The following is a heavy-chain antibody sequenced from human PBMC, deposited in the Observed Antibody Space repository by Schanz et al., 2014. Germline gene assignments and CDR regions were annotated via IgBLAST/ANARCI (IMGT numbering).Heavy chain of an antibody. D-gene: IGHD6-19*01. CDR3: ARENTAVAGMPRVMDV. CDR2: VSPYSGDT. CDR1: GSGFIGYY. J-gene: IGHJ6*02. V-gene: IGHV1-2*06. Sequence: QVHLGQSGAEVKKPGPSVKASSKASGSGFIGYYGPWGRQPPGKGLEWMGRVSPYSGDTNYAQMFQGRVTMTTDTSISTAYMELSRLTSDDTAVFFCARENTAVAGMPRVMDVWGQGTTVTVTS.